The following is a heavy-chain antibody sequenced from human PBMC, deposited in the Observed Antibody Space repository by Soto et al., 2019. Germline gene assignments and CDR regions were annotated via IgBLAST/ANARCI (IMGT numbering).Heavy chain of an antibody. CDR1: GYTFTIYF. J-gene: IGHJ5*02. V-gene: IGHV1-46*03. CDR3: ARDPGYCSGGSCYPRNWFDP. Sequence: QVQLVQSGAEVKKPGASVKVSCKASGYTFTIYFIHWLRQAPGQGLEWMGIINPSGGSTDYAQKFQGRVTMTRDPSTSTVYMELSSLTSEDTAVYYCARDPGYCSGGSCYPRNWFDPWGQGTLVTVSS. D-gene: IGHD2-15*01. CDR2: INPSGGST.